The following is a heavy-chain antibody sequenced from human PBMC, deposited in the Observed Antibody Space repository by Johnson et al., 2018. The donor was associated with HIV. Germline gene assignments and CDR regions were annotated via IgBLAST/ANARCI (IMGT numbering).Heavy chain of an antibody. V-gene: IGHV3-53*01. CDR1: GFTVSTNY. CDR2: ISASGDRT. J-gene: IGHJ3*02. Sequence: VQLVESGGGLIQPGGSLRLSCAASGFTVSTNYMSWVRQAPGKGLEWVSVISASGDRTYYADSVKGRVTISRDNSKNTLYLQMTSLRAEDTAMYYCAKDWRGIAAAGDAFDIWGQGTMVTVSS. D-gene: IGHD6-13*01. CDR3: AKDWRGIAAAGDAFDI.